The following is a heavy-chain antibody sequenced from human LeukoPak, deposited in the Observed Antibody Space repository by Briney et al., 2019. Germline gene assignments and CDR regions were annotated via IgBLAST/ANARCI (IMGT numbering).Heavy chain of an antibody. CDR3: ARSPDTEDAFDI. CDR1: GFTFDDYA. Sequence: GGSLRLSCAASGFTFDDYAMHWVRQAPGKGLEWVSGISWNSGSIGYADSVKGRFTISRDNAKNSLYLQMNSLRAEDMALYYCARSPDTEDAFDIWGQGTMVTVSS. D-gene: IGHD5-18*01. J-gene: IGHJ3*02. V-gene: IGHV3-9*03. CDR2: ISWNSGSI.